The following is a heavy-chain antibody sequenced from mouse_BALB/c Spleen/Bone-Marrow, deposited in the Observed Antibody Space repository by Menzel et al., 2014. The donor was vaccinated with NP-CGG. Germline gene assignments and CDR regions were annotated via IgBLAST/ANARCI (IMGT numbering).Heavy chain of an antibody. Sequence: VQLQQSGAELVKPGASVKLSCTASGFNIKDTYMHWVKQRPEQGLEWIGRIDPANGNTKYDPKFQGKATITADTSSNAANRKLSRLTYEDTAVYYCARWEGGRAWFAYWGQGTLVTVSA. V-gene: IGHV14-3*02. CDR1: GFNIKDTY. CDR2: IDPANGNT. D-gene: IGHD4-1*01. J-gene: IGHJ3*01. CDR3: ARWEGGRAWFAY.